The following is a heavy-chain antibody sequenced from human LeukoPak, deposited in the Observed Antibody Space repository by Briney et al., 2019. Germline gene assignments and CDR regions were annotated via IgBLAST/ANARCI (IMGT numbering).Heavy chain of an antibody. CDR3: ARILDSAWGELGY. V-gene: IGHV3-30*02. J-gene: IGHJ4*02. CDR2: IRSDGSNK. CDR1: EFRFSSYG. D-gene: IGHD6-19*01. Sequence: TGGSLRLSCAGSEFRFSSYGMHWVRQAPGKGLEWMAFIRSDGSNKYYADSVKGRFTISRDNSKNTLYLQMNSLRAEDTAVYYCARILDSAWGELGYWGQGTLVTVSS.